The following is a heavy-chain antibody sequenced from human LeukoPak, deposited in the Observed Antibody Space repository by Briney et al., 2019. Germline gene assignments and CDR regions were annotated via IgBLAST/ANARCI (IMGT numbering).Heavy chain of an antibody. CDR1: GFTFSSYE. V-gene: IGHV3-48*03. J-gene: IGHJ4*02. CDR3: ARGDRYGYSSSWYDY. Sequence: GGSLRLSCAASGFTFSSYEMNWVRQAPGKGLEWVSYISSSGSTIYYADSVKGRFTISRDNAKNSLYLQMSSLRAEDTAVYYCARGDRYGYSSSWYDYWGQGTLVTVSS. D-gene: IGHD6-13*01. CDR2: ISSSGSTI.